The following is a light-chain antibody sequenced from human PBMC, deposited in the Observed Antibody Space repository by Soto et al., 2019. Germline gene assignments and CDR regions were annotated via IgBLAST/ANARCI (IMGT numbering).Light chain of an antibody. Sequence: DIVLTQSPHSLSVSLGERATINCKSSQSVVFGSNNKNSLAWYQQRPGQAPKLLIYWASTRASGVPDRFSGSGSGTVFTLTISNLQAEDVAVYDCQYRGTFGPGTKVDI. J-gene: IGKJ3*01. CDR2: WAS. CDR1: QSVVFGSNNKNS. V-gene: IGKV4-1*01. CDR3: QYRGT.